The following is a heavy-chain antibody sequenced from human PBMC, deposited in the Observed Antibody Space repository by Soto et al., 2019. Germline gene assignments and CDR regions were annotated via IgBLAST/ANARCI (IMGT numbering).Heavy chain of an antibody. CDR1: GFTFSSYG. J-gene: IGHJ5*02. CDR3: AKDITPRFVVVPAATWFDP. D-gene: IGHD2-2*01. Sequence: QVQLVESGGGVVQPGRSLRLSCAASGFTFSSYGMHWVRQAPGKGLEWGAVISYDGSNKYYADSVKGRFTISRDNYKNPLYLQMNSLRAEDTAVYCCAKDITPRFVVVPAATWFDPWGQGTLVTVSS. CDR2: ISYDGSNK. V-gene: IGHV3-30*18.